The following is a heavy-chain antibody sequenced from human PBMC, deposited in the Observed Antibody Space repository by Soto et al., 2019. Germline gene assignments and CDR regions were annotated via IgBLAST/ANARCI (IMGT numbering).Heavy chain of an antibody. D-gene: IGHD3-10*01. J-gene: IGHJ4*02. CDR1: GFTFRMYW. CDR3: TRGPRPSSVGTGAF. Sequence: EVQLVESGGDLVQPGGSLRLSCTASGFTFRMYWMHWVRQVPGKVPEWVSRISDDGSRADYADSVKGRFTISRDNAKNTLYLEMHVLRADDTAVYYCTRGPRPSSVGTGAFWGQGTPVTVSS. CDR2: ISDDGSRA. V-gene: IGHV3-74*01.